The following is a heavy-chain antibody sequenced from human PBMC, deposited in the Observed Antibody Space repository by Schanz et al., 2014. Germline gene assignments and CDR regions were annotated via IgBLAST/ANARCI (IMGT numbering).Heavy chain of an antibody. J-gene: IGHJ4*02. Sequence: DVQLLESGGGLVQPGGSLRLSCAASGFSFGTYAMSWVRQAPGKGLLWVSSISGTGGDDTYYADSVKGRFTISSDNSKSTLYLQMSSLRAEDTAVYYCAKSQGSSFDSWGQGTLVTVSS. CDR2: ISGTGGDDT. CDR1: GFSFGTYA. CDR3: AKSQGSSFDS. V-gene: IGHV3-23*01. D-gene: IGHD6-13*01.